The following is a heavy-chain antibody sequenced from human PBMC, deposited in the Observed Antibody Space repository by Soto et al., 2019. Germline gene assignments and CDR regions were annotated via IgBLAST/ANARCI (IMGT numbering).Heavy chain of an antibody. CDR1: GGSFSGYY. J-gene: IGHJ3*02. CDR2: INHSGST. Sequence: SETLSLTCAVYGGSFSGYYWSWIRQPPGKGLEWIGEINHSGSTNYNPSLKSRVTISVDTSKNQFSLKLSSVTAADTAVYYCARARAQWSMRAFDIWGQGTMVTVSS. CDR3: ARARAQWSMRAFDI. D-gene: IGHD2-8*01. V-gene: IGHV4-34*01.